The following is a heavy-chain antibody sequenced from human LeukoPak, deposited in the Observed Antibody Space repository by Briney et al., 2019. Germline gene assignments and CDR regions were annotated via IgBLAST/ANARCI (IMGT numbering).Heavy chain of an antibody. CDR3: AKLRSNPSGRLVIAPAPTDY. D-gene: IGHD2-2*01. Sequence: PGRSLRLSCAASGFNFNFYAIHWARQAPGKGLEWMALISYDGKKQHFADSVEGRFTISRDNSKNTLNLQMNSLRAEDTAVYYCAKLRSNPSGRLVIAPAPTDYWGQGTVVTVS. CDR2: ISYDGKKQ. J-gene: IGHJ4*02. V-gene: IGHV3-30-3*02. CDR1: GFNFNFYA.